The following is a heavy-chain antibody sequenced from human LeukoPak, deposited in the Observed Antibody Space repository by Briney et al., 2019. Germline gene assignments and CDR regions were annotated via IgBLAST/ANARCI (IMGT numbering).Heavy chain of an antibody. D-gene: IGHD6-19*01. V-gene: IGHV3-30*18. CDR3: AKDYHSSGWYYYYYGMDV. CDR1: GFTFSSYG. CDR2: ISYDGSNK. Sequence: PGGSLRLSCAASGFTFSSYGMHWVRQAPGKGLERVAVISYDGSNKYYADSVKGRFTISRDNSKNTLYLQMNSLRAEDTAVYYCAKDYHSSGWYYYYYGMDVWGQGTTVTVSS. J-gene: IGHJ6*02.